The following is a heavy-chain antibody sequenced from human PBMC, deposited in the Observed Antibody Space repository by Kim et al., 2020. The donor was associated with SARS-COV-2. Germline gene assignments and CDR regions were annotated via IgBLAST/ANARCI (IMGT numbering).Heavy chain of an antibody. D-gene: IGHD3-22*01. V-gene: IGHV3-49*03. Sequence: GGSLRLSCTASGFTFGDYAMSWFRQAPGKGLEWVGFIRSKAYCGTTEYAASVKGRFTISRDDSKSIAYLQMNSLKTEDPAVYYCTRDPNRSGYYSVAFDPWGQGTLVTVSS. J-gene: IGHJ5*02. CDR1: GFTFGDYA. CDR2: IRSKAYCGTT. CDR3: TRDPNRSGYYSVAFDP.